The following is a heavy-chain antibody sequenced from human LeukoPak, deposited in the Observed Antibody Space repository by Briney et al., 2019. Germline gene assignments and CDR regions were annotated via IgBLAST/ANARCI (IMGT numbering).Heavy chain of an antibody. D-gene: IGHD3-10*01. J-gene: IGHJ4*02. CDR3: ARDSGYYFDY. Sequence: PSETLSLTCAVYGGSFSGYYWSWIRQPPGKGLEWIGEINHSGSTNYNPSLMSRVTISVDTSKNQFSLKLSSVTAADTAMYYCARDSGYYFDYWGQGTLVTVSS. CDR2: INHSGST. V-gene: IGHV4-34*01. CDR1: GGSFSGYY.